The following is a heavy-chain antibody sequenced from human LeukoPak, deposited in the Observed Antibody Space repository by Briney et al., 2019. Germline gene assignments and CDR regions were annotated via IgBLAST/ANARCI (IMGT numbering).Heavy chain of an antibody. Sequence: GGSLRLSCAASGFTFSDYYMSWIRQAPGKGLEWVSYIGGDNIYTNYADSVKGRFTISRDNAKNSLFLQMNSLRAEDTAVYYCAKGRTSGSSWLFDYWGQGTLVTVSS. D-gene: IGHD6-13*01. CDR2: IGGDNIYT. J-gene: IGHJ4*02. CDR1: GFTFSDYY. V-gene: IGHV3-11*06. CDR3: AKGRTSGSSWLFDY.